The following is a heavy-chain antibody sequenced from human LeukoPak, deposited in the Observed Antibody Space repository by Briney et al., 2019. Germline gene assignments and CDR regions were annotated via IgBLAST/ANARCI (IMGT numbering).Heavy chain of an antibody. CDR3: AREGPGIPSRSTTFDY. Sequence: QSGGSLRLSCAASGFTFSSYAMSWVRQAPGKGLEWVSAISGSGGSTYYADSVKGRFTISRDNSKNTLYLEMNSLRAEDTAVYFCAREGPGIPSRSTTFDYWGQGTLVTVSS. CDR2: ISGSGGST. D-gene: IGHD3-16*02. V-gene: IGHV3-23*01. J-gene: IGHJ4*02. CDR1: GFTFSSYA.